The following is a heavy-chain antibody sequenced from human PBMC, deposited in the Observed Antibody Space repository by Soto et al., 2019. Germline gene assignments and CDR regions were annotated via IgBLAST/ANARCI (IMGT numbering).Heavy chain of an antibody. D-gene: IGHD2-2*03. CDR1: GYTLTELS. V-gene: IGHV1-24*01. J-gene: IGHJ5*02. Sequence: ASVKVSCKVSGYTLTELSTHWVRQAPGKGLEWMGGFDPEDGETIYAQKFQGRVTMTEDTSTDTAYMELSSLRSEDTAVYYCATRRAVLDIVFGNWFDPWGQGTLVTVSS. CDR2: FDPEDGET. CDR3: ATRRAVLDIVFGNWFDP.